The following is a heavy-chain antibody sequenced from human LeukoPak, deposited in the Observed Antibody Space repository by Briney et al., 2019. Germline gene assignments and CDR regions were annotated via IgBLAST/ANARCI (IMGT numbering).Heavy chain of an antibody. CDR2: ISYDGSNK. Sequence: GRSLRLSCAVSGFTFSSYGMHWVRQAPGKGLEWVAVISYDGSNKYYADSVKGRFTISRDNSKNTLYLQMNSLRAEDTAVYYCAKAVGGEFDPWGQGTLVTVSS. J-gene: IGHJ5*02. CDR3: AKAVGGEFDP. V-gene: IGHV3-30*18. CDR1: GFTFSSYG.